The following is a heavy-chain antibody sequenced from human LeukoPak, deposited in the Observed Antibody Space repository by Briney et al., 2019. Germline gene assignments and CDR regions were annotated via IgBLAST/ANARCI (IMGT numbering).Heavy chain of an antibody. V-gene: IGHV4-4*07. CDR3: AREGGGPRWLDP. CDR2: INSSGSS. CDR1: GGSISTYY. J-gene: IGHJ5*02. D-gene: IGHD6-25*01. Sequence: SETLSLTCTVSGGSISTYYWSWIRQAAGKGLEWIGRINSSGSSNYNASLRSRVTMSVDTSKNQFSLNLSSETAADTAVYYCAREGGGPRWLDPWGQGTLVTVSS.